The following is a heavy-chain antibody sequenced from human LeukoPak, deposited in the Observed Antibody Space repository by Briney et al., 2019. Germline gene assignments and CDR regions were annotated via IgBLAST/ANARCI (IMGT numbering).Heavy chain of an antibody. V-gene: IGHV4-39*01. CDR2: IYYSGST. Sequence: SETLSLTCTVSGGSISSSSYYWGWIRQPPGKGLEWIGSIYYSGSTYYNPSLKSRVTISVDTSKNQFSLKLSSVTAADTAVYYCARSGTVTNYYYYGMDVWGQGTTVTVSS. D-gene: IGHD1-1*01. CDR1: GGSISSSSYY. CDR3: ARSGTVTNYYYYGMDV. J-gene: IGHJ6*02.